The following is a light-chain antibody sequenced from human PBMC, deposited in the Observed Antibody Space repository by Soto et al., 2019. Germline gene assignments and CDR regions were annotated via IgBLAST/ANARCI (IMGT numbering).Light chain of an antibody. CDR1: QALSNY. Sequence: IPLNQSPAFLSASIGDTVTITCRASQALSNYLAWYQQKPGKAPDLLIYSASTLQSGVPSRFSGSGSGTDFTLTISCLQSEDFATYYCQQYYSSPPTFGQGTKVDIK. CDR2: SAS. J-gene: IGKJ1*01. V-gene: IGKV1-9*01. CDR3: QQYYSSPPT.